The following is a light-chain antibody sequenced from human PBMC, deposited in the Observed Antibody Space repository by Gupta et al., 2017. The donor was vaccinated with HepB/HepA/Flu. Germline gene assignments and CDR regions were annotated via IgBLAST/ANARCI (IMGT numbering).Light chain of an antibody. Sequence: EIVLTQSPAPLSLSPGERATLSCRASQSVSSYLAWYQQKPGQAPRLLIYDASNRATGIPARFSGSGSGTDFTLTISSLEPEDFAVYYCQQRSNWPVTFGQGTKVEIK. J-gene: IGKJ1*01. CDR1: QSVSSY. CDR3: QQRSNWPVT. CDR2: DAS. V-gene: IGKV3-11*01.